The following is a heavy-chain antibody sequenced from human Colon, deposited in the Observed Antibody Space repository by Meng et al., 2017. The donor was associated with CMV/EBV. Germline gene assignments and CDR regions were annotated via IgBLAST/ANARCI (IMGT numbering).Heavy chain of an antibody. CDR2: IYPQDGGT. CDR1: GYTFTANH. J-gene: IGHJ4*02. D-gene: IGHD6-13*01. Sequence: QVRLVQSGTKVKKPGASVKVSCKTSGYTFTANHLHWVRQAPGQGLEWMGWIYPQDGGTYFAQKFQDRVTLTRDTSITTAYMELSGLTSDDTAIYYCVRESWYFDFWGEGTLVTVSS. V-gene: IGHV1-2*02. CDR3: VRESWYFDF.